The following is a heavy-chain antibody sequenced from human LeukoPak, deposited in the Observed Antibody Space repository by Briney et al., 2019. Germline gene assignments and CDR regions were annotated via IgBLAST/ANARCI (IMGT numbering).Heavy chain of an antibody. CDR1: GGSISSSSYY. CDR3: ARRPLTVVYDAFDT. CDR2: IYYSGST. Sequence: PSETLSLTCTVSGGSISSSSYYWGWIRQPPGKGLEWIGSIYYSGSTYYNPSLKSRVTISVDTSKNQFSLKLSSVTAADTAVYYCARRPLTVVYDAFDTWGQGTMVTVSS. J-gene: IGHJ3*02. V-gene: IGHV4-39*01. D-gene: IGHD2-8*02.